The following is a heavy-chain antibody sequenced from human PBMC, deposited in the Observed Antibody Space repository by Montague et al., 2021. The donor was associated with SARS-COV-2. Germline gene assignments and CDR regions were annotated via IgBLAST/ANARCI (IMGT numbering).Heavy chain of an antibody. J-gene: IGHJ2*01. Sequence: TLSLTCTVSGGSISSGGYYWSWIRQHPGKGLEWMGNIYYSGSTYYNPSLKSRVTISVDTSKNQFSLKMSSVTAADTAVYYCARSPEPMIILIITSLNWYFDLWDRGTLVTVSS. CDR2: IYYSGST. V-gene: IGHV4-31*03. CDR3: ARSPEPMIILIITSLNWYFDL. D-gene: IGHD3-22*01. CDR1: GGSISSGGYY.